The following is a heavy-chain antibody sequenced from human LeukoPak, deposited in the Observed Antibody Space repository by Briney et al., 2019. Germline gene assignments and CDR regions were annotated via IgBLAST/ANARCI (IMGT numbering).Heavy chain of an antibody. V-gene: IGHV4-38-2*02. D-gene: IGHD3-3*01. Sequence: SETLSLTCTVSGYSISSGYYWGWIRQPPGKGLEWIGSIYHSGSTYYNPSLKSRVTISVDTSKNQFSLKLSSVTAADTAVYYCARANFWSGNYYYYYMDVWGKGTTVTVSS. CDR2: IYHSGST. J-gene: IGHJ6*03. CDR1: GYSISSGYY. CDR3: ARANFWSGNYYYYYMDV.